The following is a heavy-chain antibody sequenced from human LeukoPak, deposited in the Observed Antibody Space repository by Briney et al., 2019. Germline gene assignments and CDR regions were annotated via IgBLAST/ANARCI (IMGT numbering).Heavy chain of an antibody. CDR3: AKGYGITMIVVANWFDP. J-gene: IGHJ5*02. Sequence: GGSLRLSCAASGFTFSSYAMSWVRQAPGKGLEWVSAISGSGGSTYYADSVKGRFTISRDNSKNTLHLQMNSLRAEDTAVYYWAKGYGITMIVVANWFDPWGQGTLVTVSS. CDR1: GFTFSSYA. V-gene: IGHV3-23*01. CDR2: ISGSGGST. D-gene: IGHD3-22*01.